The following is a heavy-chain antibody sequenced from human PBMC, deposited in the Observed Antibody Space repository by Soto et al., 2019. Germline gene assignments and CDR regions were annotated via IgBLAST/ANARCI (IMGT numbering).Heavy chain of an antibody. J-gene: IGHJ4*02. CDR1: GFTFSSYW. D-gene: IGHD5-18*01. V-gene: IGHV3-74*01. CDR3: ASRGYSYGYVDY. CDR2: INSDGSST. Sequence: GGSLRLSCAASGFTFSSYWMHWVRQAPGKGLVWVSRINSDGSSTSYADSVEGRFTISRDNAKNTLYLQMNSLRAEDTAVYYCASRGYSYGYVDYWGQGTLVTVSS.